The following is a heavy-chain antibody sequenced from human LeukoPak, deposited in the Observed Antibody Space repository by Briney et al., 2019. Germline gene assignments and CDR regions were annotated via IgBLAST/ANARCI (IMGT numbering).Heavy chain of an antibody. CDR3: AKEEGLDTGYDHNWFDP. CDR2: INPNSGGT. J-gene: IGHJ5*02. CDR1: GYTFTGYY. D-gene: IGHD5-12*01. Sequence: GASVKVSCKASGYTFTGYYMHWVRQAPGQGLEWMGWINPNSGGTNYAQKFQGRVTMTRDTSISTAYMELSRLRSDDTAVYYCAKEEGLDTGYDHNWFDPWGQGTLVTVSS. V-gene: IGHV1-2*02.